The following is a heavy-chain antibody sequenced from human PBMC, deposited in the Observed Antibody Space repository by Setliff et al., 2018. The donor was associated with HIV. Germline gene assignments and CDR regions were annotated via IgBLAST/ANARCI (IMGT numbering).Heavy chain of an antibody. CDR2: IYPGDSDS. J-gene: IGHJ4*03. D-gene: IGHD3-9*01. CDR3: ARPRAGGLGHRYLDWFVKI. CDR1: GYSFTDYW. Sequence: GESLKISCKGSGYSFTDYWIGWVRQMPGKGLEYMGIIYPGDSDSKYSPSLQGQVTFSADKSISTAYLQWSSLKASDRGIYYCARPRAGGLGHRYLDWFVKIWGQGTLVTVSS. V-gene: IGHV5-51*01.